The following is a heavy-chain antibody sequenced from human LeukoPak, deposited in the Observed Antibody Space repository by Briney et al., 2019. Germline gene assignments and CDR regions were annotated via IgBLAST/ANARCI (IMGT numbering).Heavy chain of an antibody. Sequence: SLRLSCAVSGFTFDHYAMHRVRQAPGKGLQWVASISWNSGTIAYGDSVKGRFTISRDNAKNSLYLQMHSLRSDDTAVYYCAKDPSGVAVYYFQLWGQGTLVTVSS. V-gene: IGHV3-9*01. CDR2: ISWNSGTI. CDR1: GFTFDHYA. CDR3: AKDPSGVAVYYFQL. D-gene: IGHD6-19*01. J-gene: IGHJ1*01.